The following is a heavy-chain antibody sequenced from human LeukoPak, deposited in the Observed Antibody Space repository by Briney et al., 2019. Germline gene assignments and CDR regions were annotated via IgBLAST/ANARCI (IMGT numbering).Heavy chain of an antibody. Sequence: PGGSLRLSCAASGFTFSSYSMIWVRQAPGKGLEWVSYISDSSHAIYHADSVKGRFTISRDNAKDSLYLQMNSLRAEDTAVYYCAKGVFSAGASWFDPWGQGTLVTVSS. CDR3: AKGVFSAGASWFDP. J-gene: IGHJ5*02. D-gene: IGHD2/OR15-2a*01. CDR1: GFTFSSYS. V-gene: IGHV3-48*01. CDR2: ISDSSHAI.